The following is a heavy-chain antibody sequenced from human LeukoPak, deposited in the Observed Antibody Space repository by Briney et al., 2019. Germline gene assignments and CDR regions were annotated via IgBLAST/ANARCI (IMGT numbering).Heavy chain of an antibody. Sequence: GGSLRLSCAASGFTFISYSMNWVRQAPGKGLEWVSSISSSSSYIYYADSVKGRFTISRDNAKDSLYLQMNSLRAEDAAVYYCAELGITMIGGVWGKGTTVTISS. CDR2: ISSSSSYI. CDR1: GFTFISYS. CDR3: AELGITMIGGV. V-gene: IGHV3-21*01. J-gene: IGHJ6*04. D-gene: IGHD3-10*02.